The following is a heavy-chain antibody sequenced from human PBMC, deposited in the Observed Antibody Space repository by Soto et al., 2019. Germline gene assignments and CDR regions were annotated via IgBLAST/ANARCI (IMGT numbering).Heavy chain of an antibody. V-gene: IGHV4-39*01. D-gene: IGHD3-10*01. Sequence: PSETLXLTCTVSGGSISSSTYYWGWMRQPPGKGLEWIASFFIGGNTYYNPSLKSRVTISVDTSKNQFSLKLSSVTAADTAVYYCAIPLVRGGAYYYYGMDVWGQGTTVTVSS. CDR1: GGSISSSTYY. J-gene: IGHJ6*02. CDR3: AIPLVRGGAYYYYGMDV. CDR2: FFIGGNT.